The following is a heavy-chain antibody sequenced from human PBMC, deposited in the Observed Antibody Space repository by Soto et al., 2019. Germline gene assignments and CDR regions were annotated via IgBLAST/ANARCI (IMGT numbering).Heavy chain of an antibody. Sequence: QVQLQQWGAGLLKPSETLSLTCAVYGGSFSGYYWSWIRQPPGKGLEWIGEINHSGSTNYNPSLRIGVTISVDTSKNQFPLKLSSWPAADTAVYSCGRGVFSDYWGEGTLVTFSS. V-gene: IGHV4-34*01. D-gene: IGHD2-21*01. CDR3: GRGVFSDY. CDR1: GGSFSGYY. J-gene: IGHJ4*02. CDR2: INHSGST.